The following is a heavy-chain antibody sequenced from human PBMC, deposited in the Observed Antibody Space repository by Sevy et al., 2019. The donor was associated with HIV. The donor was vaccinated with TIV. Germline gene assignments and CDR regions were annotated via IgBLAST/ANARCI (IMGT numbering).Heavy chain of an antibody. CDR3: AGENAWGRGYS. CDR2: IYYNGHI. V-gene: IGHV4-59*08. J-gene: IGHJ4*02. D-gene: IGHD1-26*01. CDR1: ACSITSLY. Sequence: KQSQTLSLTCTVSACSITSLYWNWIRQPPGKGLEWISKIYYNGHINYNPSLKSRVTLALDTSKNQYSLRRSSVTAADTAMYYCAGENAWGRGYSWGQGTLVTVSS.